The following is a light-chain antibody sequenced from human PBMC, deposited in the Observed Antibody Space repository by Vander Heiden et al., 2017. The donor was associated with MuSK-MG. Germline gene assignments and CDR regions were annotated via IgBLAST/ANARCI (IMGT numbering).Light chain of an antibody. Sequence: DIQVTQSPSSLSASVGDRVTIASRASPIISSSINLYHRKAGTAPQRVIYAASSLQSGVPSTVTGSGCGADFTLTISSVQPEDIASFFSQQSDSTPQTFGGGTKVEIK. V-gene: IGKV1-39*01. CDR2: AAS. CDR3: QQSDSTPQT. CDR1: PIISSS. J-gene: IGKJ4*01.